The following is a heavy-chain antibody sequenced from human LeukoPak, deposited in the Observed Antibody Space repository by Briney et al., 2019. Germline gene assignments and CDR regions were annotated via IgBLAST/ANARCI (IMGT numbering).Heavy chain of an antibody. D-gene: IGHD1-1*01. Sequence: PSETLSLTCTVSGGSISSSSYYWGWIRQPPGKGLEWIGSIYYSGSTYYNPSLKSRVTISVDKSKNQFSLKVSSVTAADTAVYYCARSPRDDLYYYYMDVWGKGTMVTVSS. J-gene: IGHJ6*03. V-gene: IGHV4-39*07. CDR1: GGSISSSSYY. CDR2: IYYSGST. CDR3: ARSPRDDLYYYYMDV.